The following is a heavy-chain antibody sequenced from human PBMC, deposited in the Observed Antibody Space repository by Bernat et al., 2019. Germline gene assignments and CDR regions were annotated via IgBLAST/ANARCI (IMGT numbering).Heavy chain of an antibody. V-gene: IGHV4-61*02. D-gene: IGHD3-3*01. CDR2: IYTSGST. J-gene: IGHJ5*02. Sequence: QVQLQESGPGLVKPSQTLSLTCTVSGGPISSGSYYWSWIRQPAGKGLEWIGRIYTSGSTNYNPSHKSRVTISVDTSKNQFSLMLSSVTAADTAEYYGAGVIPLRFLAKFDPWGQGTLVTVSS. CDR1: GGPISSGSYY. CDR3: AGVIPLRFLAKFDP.